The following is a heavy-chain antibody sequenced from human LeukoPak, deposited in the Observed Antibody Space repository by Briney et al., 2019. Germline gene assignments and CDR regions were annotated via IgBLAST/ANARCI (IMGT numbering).Heavy chain of an antibody. Sequence: GGSLRLSCAASGFTFSSYGMHWVRQAPGKGLEWVAVILSDGSKEFYTDSVKGRFTTSRDNSNNTVYLQMNSLRAEDTAVYYCAKQLYSGYGRADYWGQGTLVTVSS. D-gene: IGHD5-12*01. CDR3: AKQLYSGYGRADY. J-gene: IGHJ4*02. V-gene: IGHV3-33*06. CDR1: GFTFSSYG. CDR2: ILSDGSKE.